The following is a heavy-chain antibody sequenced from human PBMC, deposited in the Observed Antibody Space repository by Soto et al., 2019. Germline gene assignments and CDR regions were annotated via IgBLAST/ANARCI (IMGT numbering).Heavy chain of an antibody. CDR2: ISYDGSNK. CDR3: ARDLWVVAGSPFSLVYYYYGMAV. J-gene: IGHJ6*02. Sequence: PGGSLRLSCAASGFTFSSYAMHWVRQAPGKGLEWVAVISYDGSNKYYADSVKGRFTISRDNSKNTLYLQMNSLRAEDTAVYYCARDLWVVAGSPFSLVYYYYGMAVWGQGTTVTVSS. CDR1: GFTFSSYA. D-gene: IGHD6-19*01. V-gene: IGHV3-30-3*01.